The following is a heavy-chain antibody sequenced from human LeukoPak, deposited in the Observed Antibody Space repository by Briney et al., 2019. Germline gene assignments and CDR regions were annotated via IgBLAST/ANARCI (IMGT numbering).Heavy chain of an antibody. D-gene: IGHD3-3*02. Sequence: NTSETLSLTCTVSGGSISSSSYYWGWIRQPPGKGLEWIGSIYYSGSTYYNPSLKSRVTISVDTSKNQFSLKLSSVTAADTAVYYCARHRNFGVVTRGYFDYWGQGTLVTVSS. J-gene: IGHJ4*02. CDR2: IYYSGST. CDR1: GGSISSSSYY. V-gene: IGHV4-39*01. CDR3: ARHRNFGVVTRGYFDY.